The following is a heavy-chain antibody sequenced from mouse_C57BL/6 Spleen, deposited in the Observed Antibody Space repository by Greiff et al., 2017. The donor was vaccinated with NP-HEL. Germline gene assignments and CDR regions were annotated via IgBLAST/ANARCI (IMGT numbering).Heavy chain of an antibody. Sequence: EVHLVESGGGLVKPGGSLKLSCAASGFTFSSYTMSWVRQTTEKRLEWVATISGGGGNTYYPDSVKGRFPISSDHAKNTLYLQMSSLRSEDTALYYCARHSYYGNYVGAMDYWGQGTSVTVSS. D-gene: IGHD2-1*01. CDR1: GFTFSSYT. CDR2: ISGGGGNT. V-gene: IGHV5-9*01. CDR3: ARHSYYGNYVGAMDY. J-gene: IGHJ4*01.